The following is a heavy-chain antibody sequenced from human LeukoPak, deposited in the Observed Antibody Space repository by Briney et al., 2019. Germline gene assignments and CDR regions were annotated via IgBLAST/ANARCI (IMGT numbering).Heavy chain of an antibody. J-gene: IGHJ6*02. CDR1: AGSTVMKY. CDR2: IYYSGST. CDR3: ARLPYYYGMDV. V-gene: IGHV4-59*08. Sequence: PSETLSLTCTVSAGSTVMKYLCCIRQPPGKGLEWIGYIYYSGSTNYNPSLKSRVTISVDTSKNQYSLKLSSVTAADTAVYYSARLPYYYGMDVWGQGTTVSVPS.